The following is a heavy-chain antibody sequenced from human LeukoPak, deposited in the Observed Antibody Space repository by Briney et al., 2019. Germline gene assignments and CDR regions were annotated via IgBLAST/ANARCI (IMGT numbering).Heavy chain of an antibody. CDR1: GGSISSSSYY. CDR2: IYYSGST. V-gene: IGHV4-39*01. J-gene: IGHJ3*02. Sequence: SETLPLTCTVSGGSISSSSYYWGWIRQPPGKGLEWIGSIYYSGSTYYNPSLKSRVTISVDTSKNQFSLKLSSVTAADTAVYYCARRNGGNSYALDIWGQGTMVTVSS. D-gene: IGHD4-23*01. CDR3: ARRNGGNSYALDI.